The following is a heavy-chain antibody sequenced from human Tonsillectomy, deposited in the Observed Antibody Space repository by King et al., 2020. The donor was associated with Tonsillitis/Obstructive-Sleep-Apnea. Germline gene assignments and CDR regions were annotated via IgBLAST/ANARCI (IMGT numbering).Heavy chain of an antibody. V-gene: IGHV3-49*04. CDR2: IRSKAYGGTP. J-gene: IGHJ4*02. CDR1: GFIFGDYL. D-gene: IGHD2-2*01. Sequence: VQLVESGGGLAQPGRSLRLSCTASGFIFGDYLLSWVRQAPGKGLEWVGFIRSKAYGGTPEYAASVKGRFTISRDDSKSIAYLQMNSLKTEDTAIYYCTRGPHNLCSSSNCPTDSWGQGTLVTVSS. CDR3: TRGPHNLCSSSNCPTDS.